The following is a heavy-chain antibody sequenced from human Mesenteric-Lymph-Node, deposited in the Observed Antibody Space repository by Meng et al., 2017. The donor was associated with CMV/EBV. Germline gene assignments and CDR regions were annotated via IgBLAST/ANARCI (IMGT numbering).Heavy chain of an antibody. V-gene: IGHV3-48*04. D-gene: IGHD5-12*01. CDR1: GFTFSSYW. Sequence: GESLKISCAASGFTFSSYWMSWVRQAPGKGLEWVSYISSSGSMIYYADSVKGRFTISRDNAKNSLFLQMNSLRAEDTAVYYCARNGYSGYDFVGHDAIDIWGQGTMVTVSS. J-gene: IGHJ3*02. CDR2: ISSSGSMI. CDR3: ARNGYSGYDFVGHDAIDI.